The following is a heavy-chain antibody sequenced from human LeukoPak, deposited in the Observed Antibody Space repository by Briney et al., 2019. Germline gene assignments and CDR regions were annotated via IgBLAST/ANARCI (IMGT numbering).Heavy chain of an antibody. Sequence: GGSLRLSCAASGFTFSSYEMNWVRQAPGKGLEWVSFISSSGIGIYYVDSVRGRFTISRDNAKNSLYLQMNSLRAEDMAVYYCARWYCSATSCHYYYYGMDVWGQGTTVTVSS. CDR1: GFTFSSYE. CDR3: ARWYCSATSCHYYYYGMDV. D-gene: IGHD2-2*01. CDR2: ISSSGIGI. J-gene: IGHJ6*02. V-gene: IGHV3-48*03.